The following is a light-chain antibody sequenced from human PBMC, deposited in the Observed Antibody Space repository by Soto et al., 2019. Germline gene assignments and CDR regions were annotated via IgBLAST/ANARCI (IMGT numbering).Light chain of an antibody. CDR2: EVS. CDR1: SSDVGGYNY. Sequence: QSVLTQPASVSGSRGQSITISCTGTSSDVGGYNYVSWFQQHPGKAPKIIIYEVSHRPSGVSNRFSGSKSGNTASLTISGLQAEDEADYCCSSYIISSTPLYGFGTGTKLTVL. J-gene: IGLJ1*01. V-gene: IGLV2-14*01. CDR3: SSYIISSTPLYG.